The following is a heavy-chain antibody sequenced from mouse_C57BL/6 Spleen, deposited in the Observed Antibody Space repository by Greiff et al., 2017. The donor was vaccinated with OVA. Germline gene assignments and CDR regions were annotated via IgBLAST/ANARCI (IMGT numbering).Heavy chain of an antibody. CDR3: ARSYYSNPAWFAY. J-gene: IGHJ3*01. CDR2: IHPNSGST. D-gene: IGHD2-5*01. CDR1: GYTFTSYW. Sequence: QVQLQQSGAELVKPGASVKLSCKASGYTFTSYWMHWVKQRPGQGLEWIGMIHPNSGSTNYNEKFKSKATLTVDKSSSTAYMQLSSLTSEDSAVYYGARSYYSNPAWFAYWGQGTLVTVSA. V-gene: IGHV1-64*01.